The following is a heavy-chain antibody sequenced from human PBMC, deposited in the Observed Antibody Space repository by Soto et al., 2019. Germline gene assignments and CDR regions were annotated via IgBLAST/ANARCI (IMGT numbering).Heavy chain of an antibody. D-gene: IGHD3-22*01. CDR2: IWYDGSNK. V-gene: IGHV3-33*01. J-gene: IGHJ6*02. CDR1: GFTFSNYG. CDR3: ARENMRAVQPYYYYGMDV. Sequence: PGGSLRLCYAASGFTFSNYGMHWVRQATGKGLEWVAVIWYDGSNKYYADSVKGRFTISRDNSKNTLYLQMNSLRAEDTAVYYCARENMRAVQPYYYYGMDVWGQGTTVTVSS.